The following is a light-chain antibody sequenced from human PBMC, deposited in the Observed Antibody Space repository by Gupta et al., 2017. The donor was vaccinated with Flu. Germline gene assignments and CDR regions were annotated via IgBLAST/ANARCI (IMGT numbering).Light chain of an antibody. V-gene: IGLV1-44*01. CDR1: SSNIGSNN. CDR3: AAWDDSLNGWV. CDR2: SNN. J-gene: IGLJ3*02. Sequence: QSVLPQPPSASGTPGQRVTISCSGSSSNIGSNNVNWYQQLPGTAPKLLIYSNNQRPSGVPDRFSGSKSGTAASLAISGLQAEDEADYYCAAWDDSLNGWVFGGGTKLTVL.